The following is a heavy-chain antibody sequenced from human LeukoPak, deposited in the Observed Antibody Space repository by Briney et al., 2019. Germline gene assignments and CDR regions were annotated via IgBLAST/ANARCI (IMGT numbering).Heavy chain of an antibody. V-gene: IGHV1-58*01. J-gene: IGHJ4*02. CDR3: AAGTSGSHFHIAY. D-gene: IGHD1-26*01. CDR2: IVVDGDKT. Sequence: SVRVSCKASGFTFSTSGLHWVRQTRGLRLEWIGWIVVDGDKTTYAQKFQERVTITRDMSTSTAYVELSGLTSEDTAVYYCAAGTSGSHFHIAYWGQGTLVTVSS. CDR1: GFTFSTSG.